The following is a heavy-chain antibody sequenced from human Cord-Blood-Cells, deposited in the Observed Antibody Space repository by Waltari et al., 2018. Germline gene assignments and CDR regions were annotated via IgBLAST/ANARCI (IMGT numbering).Heavy chain of an antibody. D-gene: IGHD6-13*01. CDR1: GGSFSGSY. Sequence: QVQLQQWGAGLLKPSETLSLTCAVYGGSFSGSYWSWIRQPPGKGLEWIGEINHSGSTDYNPSLKSRVTISVDTSKNQFSLKLSSVTAADAAVYYCARRTPGIAAAGYFDYWGQGTLVTVSS. CDR2: INHSGST. V-gene: IGHV4-34*01. CDR3: ARRTPGIAAAGYFDY. J-gene: IGHJ4*02.